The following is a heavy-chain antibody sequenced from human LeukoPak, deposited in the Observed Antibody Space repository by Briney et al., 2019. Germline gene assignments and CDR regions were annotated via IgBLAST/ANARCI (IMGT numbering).Heavy chain of an antibody. CDR1: GVSFSGYY. D-gene: IGHD1/OR15-1a*01. Sequence: PSETLSLTCAVYGVSFSGYYWSWIRQPPGKGLEWIGEINHSGSTNYNPSLKSRVTISVDTSKNQFSLKLSSVTAADTAVYYCARRGPNKKYYFDYWGQGTLVTVSS. CDR3: ARRGPNKKYYFDY. CDR2: INHSGST. V-gene: IGHV4-34*01. J-gene: IGHJ4*02.